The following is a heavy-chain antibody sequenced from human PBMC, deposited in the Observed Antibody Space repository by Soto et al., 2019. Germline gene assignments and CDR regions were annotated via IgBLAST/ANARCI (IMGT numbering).Heavy chain of an antibody. CDR1: GFTFSTYS. Sequence: EVQLVESGGELVQPGGSLRLYCAASGFTFSTYSMNWVRQAPGKGLEWDSSIISSSTIYYADSVKGRFTISRDNVQNSLYLQMHSLRAEDTAVYYCARERGSGWTFDYWGQGTLVTVSS. CDR2: IISSSTI. V-gene: IGHV3-48*01. D-gene: IGHD6-19*01. CDR3: ARERGSGWTFDY. J-gene: IGHJ4*02.